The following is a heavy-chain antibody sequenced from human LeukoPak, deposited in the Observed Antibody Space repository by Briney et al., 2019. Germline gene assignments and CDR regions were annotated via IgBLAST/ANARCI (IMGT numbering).Heavy chain of an antibody. CDR1: GFTFSSYG. V-gene: IGHV3-33*01. CDR3: ARDYGAYYIDS. Sequence: GGSLRLSCAASGFTFSSYGMRWVRQAPGKGLEWVAVIWYDGSNKYYADSVKGRFTISRDSSKSALYLQMNSLRAEDTAVYYCARDYGAYYIDSWGQGTLVTVSS. D-gene: IGHD3-3*01. J-gene: IGHJ4*02. CDR2: IWYDGSNK.